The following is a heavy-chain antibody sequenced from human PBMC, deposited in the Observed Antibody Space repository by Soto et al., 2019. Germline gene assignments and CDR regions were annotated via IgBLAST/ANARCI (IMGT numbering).Heavy chain of an antibody. CDR1: GGSISSSSYY. Sequence: QLQLQESGPGLVKPSETLSLTCTVSGGSISSSSYYWGWIRQPPGKGLEWIGSIYYSGSTYYNPSLKSRVTISVDTSKNQFSRKLSSVTAADTAVYYCARQIVVVPAAPYNWFDPWGQGTLVTVSS. J-gene: IGHJ5*02. V-gene: IGHV4-39*01. D-gene: IGHD2-2*01. CDR3: ARQIVVVPAAPYNWFDP. CDR2: IYYSGST.